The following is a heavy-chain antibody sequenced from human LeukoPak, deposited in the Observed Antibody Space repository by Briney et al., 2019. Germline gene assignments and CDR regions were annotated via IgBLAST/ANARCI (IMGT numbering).Heavy chain of an antibody. V-gene: IGHV4-30-4*08. CDR2: IYYSGST. CDR3: ARSPYCGGDCSYFDY. Sequence: SETLSLTCTVSGGSISSGDYYWSWIRQPPGKGLEWIGYIYYSGSTYYNPSLKSRVTISVDTSKNQFSLKLSSVTAADTAVYYCARSPYCGGDCSYFDYWGQGTLVTVSS. CDR1: GGSISSGDYY. J-gene: IGHJ4*02. D-gene: IGHD2-21*01.